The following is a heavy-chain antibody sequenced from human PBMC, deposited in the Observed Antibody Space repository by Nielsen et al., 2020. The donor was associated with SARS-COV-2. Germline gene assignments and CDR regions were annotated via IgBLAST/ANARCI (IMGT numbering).Heavy chain of an antibody. J-gene: IGHJ4*02. CDR2: ISYDGSNK. V-gene: IGHV3-30*18. CDR3: AKGEYYYDSSGYYHLDY. D-gene: IGHD3-22*01. CDR1: GFTFSSYG. Sequence: GESLKISCAASGFTFSSYGMHWVRQAPGKGLEWVAVISYDGSNKYYADSVKGRFTISRDNSKNTLYLQMNSLRAEDTAVYYCAKGEYYYDSSGYYHLDYWGQGTLVTVSS.